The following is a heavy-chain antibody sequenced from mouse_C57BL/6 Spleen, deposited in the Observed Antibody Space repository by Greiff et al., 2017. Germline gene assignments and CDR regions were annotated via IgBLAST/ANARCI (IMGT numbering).Heavy chain of an antibody. V-gene: IGHV1-76*01. CDR3: ARRGTYGNYDYAMDD. CDR1: GYTFTDYY. J-gene: IGHJ4*01. CDR2: IYPGSGNT. D-gene: IGHD2-1*01. Sequence: QVQLQQSGAELVRPGASVKLSCKASGYTFTDYYINWVKQRPGQGLEWIARIYPGSGNTYYNEKFKGKATLTAEKSSSTAYMQLSSLTSEDSAVYFWARRGTYGNYDYAMDDWGQGTSVTVSS.